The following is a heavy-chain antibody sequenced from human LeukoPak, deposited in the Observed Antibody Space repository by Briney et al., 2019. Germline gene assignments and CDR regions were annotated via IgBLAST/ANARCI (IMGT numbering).Heavy chain of an antibody. V-gene: IGHV3-21*01. D-gene: IGHD3-10*01. CDR2: ISSSSSYI. CDR3: ARDESGYYGSGGYYGMDV. Sequence: GGSLRLSCAASGFTFSSYSMNWVRQAPGKGLEWVPSISSSSSYIYYADSVKGRFTISRDNAKNSLYLQMNSLRAEDTAVYYCARDESGYYGSGGYYGMDVWGQGTTVTVSS. CDR1: GFTFSSYS. J-gene: IGHJ6*02.